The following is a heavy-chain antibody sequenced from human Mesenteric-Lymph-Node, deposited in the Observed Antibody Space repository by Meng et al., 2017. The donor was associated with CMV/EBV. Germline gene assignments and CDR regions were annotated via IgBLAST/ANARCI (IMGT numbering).Heavy chain of an antibody. CDR1: GDSIRSSGYS. D-gene: IGHD3-10*01. V-gene: IGHV4-30-2*01. CDR2: IYHSGST. CDR3: ARGGFGELLSFDF. J-gene: IGHJ4*02. Sequence: SGDSIRSSGYSWSWIRQPPGKGLEWIGYIYHSGSTYYNPSLKTRVIISVDRSKNQFSLKLSSVTAADTAVYYCARGGFGELLSFDFWGQGTLVTVSS.